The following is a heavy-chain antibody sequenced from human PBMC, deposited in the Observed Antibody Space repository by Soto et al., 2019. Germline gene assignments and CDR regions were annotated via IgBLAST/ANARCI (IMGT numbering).Heavy chain of an antibody. Sequence: LRLSCAASGFTISSNAMYWVRQAPGKGLEWVSGISDRGDTTHYADSVKGRFTISRDTSKNTLYLQLNTLRADDTAVYYCAKDKPGTTSFDYWGQGTLVTVSS. CDR3: AKDKPGTTSFDY. J-gene: IGHJ4*02. D-gene: IGHD1-1*01. CDR1: GFTISSNA. V-gene: IGHV3-23*01. CDR2: ISDRGDTT.